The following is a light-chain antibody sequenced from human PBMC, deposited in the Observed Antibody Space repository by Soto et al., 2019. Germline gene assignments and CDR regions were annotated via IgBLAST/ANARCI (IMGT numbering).Light chain of an antibody. CDR3: PSYASSLSGVV. CDR2: GNS. V-gene: IGLV1-40*01. Sequence: QSVLTQPPSVSGAPGQRVTISCTGSSSNIGAGYDVHWYQQLPGTAPKLLIYGNSNRPSGVPDRFSGSKSGTSASLAITGLQAEDEPYYYCPSYASSLSGVVFGGGTKLTVL. CDR1: SSNIGAGYD. J-gene: IGLJ2*01.